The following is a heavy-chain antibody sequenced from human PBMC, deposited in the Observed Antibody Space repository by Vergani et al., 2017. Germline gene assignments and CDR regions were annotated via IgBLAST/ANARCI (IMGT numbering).Heavy chain of an antibody. J-gene: IGHJ3*02. D-gene: IGHD2-2*01. CDR2: ISSSSSTI. CDR3: AREGLRSTDAFDI. V-gene: IGHV3-48*04. Sequence: EVQLVESGGGLVQPGGSLRLSCAASGFTFSSYSMNWVRQAPGKGLEWVSYISSSSSTIYYADSVKGRFPISRDNAKNSRYLKINSLRAEEPAVYYCAREGLRSTDAFDIWGQGTMVTVSS. CDR1: GFTFSSYS.